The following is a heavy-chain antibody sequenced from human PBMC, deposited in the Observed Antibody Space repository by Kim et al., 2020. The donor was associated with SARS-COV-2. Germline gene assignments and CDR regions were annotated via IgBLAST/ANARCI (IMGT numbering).Heavy chain of an antibody. CDR3: AKEPTSGWTGQDAFDI. CDR1: GFTFSSYG. CDR2: KSYDGSNK. D-gene: IGHD6-19*01. J-gene: IGHJ3*02. Sequence: GGSLRLSCAASGFTFSSYGMHWVRQAQGKGLEWVAVKSYDGSNKYYADSVKGRFTISRDNSKNTLYLQMNSLRAEDTAVYYCAKEPTSGWTGQDAFDIWGQGTMVTVSS. V-gene: IGHV3-30*18.